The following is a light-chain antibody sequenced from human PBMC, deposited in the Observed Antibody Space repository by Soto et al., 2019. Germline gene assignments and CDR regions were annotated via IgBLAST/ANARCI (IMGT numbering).Light chain of an antibody. J-gene: IGKJ2*01. CDR1: QSVSNNY. CDR3: QQYGSSPPYT. CDR2: GSS. V-gene: IGKV3-20*01. Sequence: VLTQSPGTLSLSPGERATLSCRASQSVSNNYFAWYQQKPGQAPRLLIFGSSDRATGIPDRFSGSGSGTDFTLTISRLEPEDFAVYYCQQYGSSPPYTFGQGTKLQIK.